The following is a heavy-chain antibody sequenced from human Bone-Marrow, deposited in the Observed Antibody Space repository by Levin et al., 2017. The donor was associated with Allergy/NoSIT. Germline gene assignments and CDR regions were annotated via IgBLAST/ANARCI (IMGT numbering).Heavy chain of an antibody. J-gene: IGHJ4*02. CDR2: IIPILGIA. CDR3: ATEPSYDYGDYDDY. D-gene: IGHD4-17*01. V-gene: IGHV1-69*02. CDR1: GGTFSSYT. Sequence: GASVKVSCKASGGTFSSYTISWVRQAPGQGLEWMGRIIPILGIANYAQKFQGRVTITADKSTSTAYMELSSLRSEDTAVYYCATEPSYDYGDYDDYWGQGTLVTVSS.